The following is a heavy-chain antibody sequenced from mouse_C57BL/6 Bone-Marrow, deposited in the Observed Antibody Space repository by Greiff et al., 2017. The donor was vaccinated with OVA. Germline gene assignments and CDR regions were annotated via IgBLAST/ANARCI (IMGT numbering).Heavy chain of an antibody. D-gene: IGHD2-1*01. CDR1: GYTFTSYW. J-gene: IGHJ3*01. CDR3: ARSGNYVGFAY. V-gene: IGHV1-53*01. CDR2: INPSNGGT. Sequence: QVHVKQPGTELVKPGASVKLTCKASGYTFTSYWMHWVKQRPGQGLEWIGNINPSNGGTNYNEKFKSKATLTVDKSSSTAYMQLSSLTSEDSAVYYCARSGNYVGFAYWGQGTLVTVSA.